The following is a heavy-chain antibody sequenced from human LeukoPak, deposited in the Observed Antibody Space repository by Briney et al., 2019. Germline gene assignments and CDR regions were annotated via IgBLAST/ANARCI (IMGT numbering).Heavy chain of an antibody. CDR2: IGGDGGST. J-gene: IGHJ4*02. D-gene: IGHD7-27*01. Sequence: GGSLRLSCAASGFTFDDYAMHWVRQAPGKGLEWVSLIGGDGGSTYYADSVKGRFTISRDNSKNSLYLQMNSLRAEDTALYYCAKDEDWGSGYWGQGTLVTVSS. CDR3: AKDEDWGSGY. CDR1: GFTFDDYA. V-gene: IGHV3-43*02.